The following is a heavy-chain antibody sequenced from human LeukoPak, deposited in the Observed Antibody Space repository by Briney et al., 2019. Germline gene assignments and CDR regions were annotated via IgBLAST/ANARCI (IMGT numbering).Heavy chain of an antibody. J-gene: IGHJ1*01. CDR2: ITGSGGNR. CDR3: AKDPNGDYIGAFDFQR. D-gene: IGHD4-17*01. V-gene: IGHV3-23*01. Sequence: PGGSLRLSCAGSGFTFSNYAMIWFRQAPGKGLEWVSAITGSGGNRFYAGSVKGRFTISRDNSRNTLYLQMNSLRGDDTAVYYCAKDPNGDYIGAFDFQRWGQGTQVTVSS. CDR1: GFTFSNYA.